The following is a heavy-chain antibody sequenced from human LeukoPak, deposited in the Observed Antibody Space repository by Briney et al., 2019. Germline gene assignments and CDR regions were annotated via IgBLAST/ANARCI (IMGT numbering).Heavy chain of an antibody. CDR2: ISYDGSNK. Sequence: GGSLRLSCAASGFTFSSYAMHWVRQAPGKGLEWVAVISYDGSNKYYADSVKGRFTISRDNSKNTLYLQMNSLRAEDTAVYYCARPYGSGSYYRENWFDPWGQGTLVTVSS. D-gene: IGHD3-10*01. J-gene: IGHJ5*02. CDR3: ARPYGSGSYYRENWFDP. V-gene: IGHV3-30*04. CDR1: GFTFSSYA.